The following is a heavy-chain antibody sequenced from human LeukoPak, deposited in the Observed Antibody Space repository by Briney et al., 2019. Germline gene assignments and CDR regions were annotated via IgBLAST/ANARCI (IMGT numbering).Heavy chain of an antibody. CDR1: GGTFSSHA. J-gene: IGHJ4*02. CDR3: ARGDSGYDYGFDN. D-gene: IGHD5-12*01. CDR2: IIPIFGTT. V-gene: IGHV1-69*05. Sequence: SVKVSCKASGGTFSSHAISWVRQAPGQGLEWVGGIIPIFGTTNYAQEFQGRVTITTDESTSTGYMELRSLRSDDTAVYYCARGDSGYDYGFDNWGQGTLVTVSS.